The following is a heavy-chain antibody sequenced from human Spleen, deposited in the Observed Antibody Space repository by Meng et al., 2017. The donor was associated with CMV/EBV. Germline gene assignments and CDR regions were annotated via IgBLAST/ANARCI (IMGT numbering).Heavy chain of an antibody. CDR2: INHSGST. D-gene: IGHD6-13*01. J-gene: IGHJ5*02. Sequence: QGQLQQWGAGLLKPSETLSLSCAVYGGSFSGYYWSWIRQPPGKGLEWIGEINHSGSTNYNPSLKSRVTISVDTSKNQFSLKLSSVTAADTAVYYCARGRRIAAAGTLYPWGQGTLVTVSS. CDR3: ARGRRIAAAGTLYP. CDR1: GGSFSGYY. V-gene: IGHV4-34*01.